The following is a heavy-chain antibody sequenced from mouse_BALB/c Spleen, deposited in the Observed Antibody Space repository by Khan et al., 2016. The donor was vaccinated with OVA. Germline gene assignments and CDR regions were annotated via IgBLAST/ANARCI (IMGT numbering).Heavy chain of an antibody. Sequence: VQLQESGPGLVAPSQSLSITCTVSGFSLTAYGVNWVRQPPGKGLEWLGMMWGDGSTAYNSVLKSRLSISKDNSKNQVFLKMNSLQTDDHARYYWARDLRLGGLAYWGQGTWVTVSA. V-gene: IGHV2-6-7*01. D-gene: IGHD1-2*01. CDR1: GFSLTAYG. J-gene: IGHJ3*01. CDR3: ARDLRLGGLAY. CDR2: MWGDGST.